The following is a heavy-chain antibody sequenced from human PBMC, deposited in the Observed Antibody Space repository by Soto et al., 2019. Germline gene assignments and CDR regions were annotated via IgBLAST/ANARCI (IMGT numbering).Heavy chain of an antibody. D-gene: IGHD3-3*01. CDR2: ISSSSSYI. V-gene: IGHV3-21*01. Sequence: EVQLVESGGGLVKPGGSLRLSCAASGFTFSSYSMNWVRQAPGKGLEWVSSISSSSSYIYYADSVKGRFTISRDNAKNSLYLQMNSLRAEDTAVYYCARDFGVEWPPQEHYYYGMDVWGQGTTVTVSS. J-gene: IGHJ6*02. CDR3: ARDFGVEWPPQEHYYYGMDV. CDR1: GFTFSSYS.